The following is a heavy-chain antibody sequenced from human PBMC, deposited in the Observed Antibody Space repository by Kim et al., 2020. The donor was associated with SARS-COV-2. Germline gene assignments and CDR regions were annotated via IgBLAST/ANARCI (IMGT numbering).Heavy chain of an antibody. CDR2: IYYSGST. V-gene: IGHV4-31*03. CDR1: GGSISSGGYY. CDR3: ARVAYYYGSGSYWYFDL. J-gene: IGHJ2*01. Sequence: SETLSLTCTVSGGSISSGGYYWSWIRQHPGKGLEWIGYIYYSGSTYYNPSLKSRVTISVDTSKNQFSLKLSSVTAADTAVYYCARVAYYYGSGSYWYFDLWGRGTLVTVSS. D-gene: IGHD3-10*01.